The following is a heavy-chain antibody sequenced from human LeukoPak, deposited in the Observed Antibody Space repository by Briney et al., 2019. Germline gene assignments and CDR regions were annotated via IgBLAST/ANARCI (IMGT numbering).Heavy chain of an antibody. D-gene: IGHD3-22*01. Sequence: GASVKVSCKASGYTFTGYYMHWVRQAPGQGLEWMGWINPNSGGTNYAQRLQGRVTMTTDTSTSTAYMELRSLRSDDTAVYYCARDHYYYDSSGTSDYWGQGTLVTVSS. CDR3: ARDHYYYDSSGTSDY. J-gene: IGHJ4*02. CDR1: GYTFTGYY. CDR2: INPNSGGT. V-gene: IGHV1-2*02.